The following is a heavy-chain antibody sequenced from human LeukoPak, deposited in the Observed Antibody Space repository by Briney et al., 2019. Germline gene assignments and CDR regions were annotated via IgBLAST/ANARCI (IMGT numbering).Heavy chain of an antibody. CDR3: ARVAGGSYGPNWFDP. CDR2: IYYSGST. V-gene: IGHV4-59*01. CDR1: GGSISSYY. J-gene: IGHJ5*02. D-gene: IGHD5-18*01. Sequence: SETLSLTCTVSGGSISSYYWSWIRQPPGRGLEWIGYIYYSGSTNYNPSLKSRVTISVDTSKNHFSLKLSSVTAADTAVYYCARVAGGSYGPNWFDPWGQGTLVTVSS.